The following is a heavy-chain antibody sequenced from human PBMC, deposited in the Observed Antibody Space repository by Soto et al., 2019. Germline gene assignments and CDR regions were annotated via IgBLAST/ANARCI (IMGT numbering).Heavy chain of an antibody. CDR2: IHPGDSDT. CDR1: GYSFTSYW. Sequence: GESLKISCKGYGYSFTSYWIGWVRQMPGKGLEWMGIIHPGDSDTRYSPFFQGQVTISADKSISTAYLQWSSLKASDTAMYYCARHNRYSSTWFEGWFDPWGQGTLVTVSS. V-gene: IGHV5-51*01. D-gene: IGHD6-13*01. J-gene: IGHJ5*02. CDR3: ARHNRYSSTWFEGWFDP.